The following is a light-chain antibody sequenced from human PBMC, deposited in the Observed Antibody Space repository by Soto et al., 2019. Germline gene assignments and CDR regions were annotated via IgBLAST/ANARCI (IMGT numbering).Light chain of an antibody. J-gene: IGKJ1*01. Sequence: DIQMTQSPSTLSSSVGDRVSITGLAGQSISSWLAWYQQKPGKAPKLLIYAASTLQSGVPSRFSGSGSGTDFTLTISCLQSEDFATYYCQQYYSYPPTFGQGTKVDI. CDR2: AAS. CDR1: QSISSW. V-gene: IGKV1-5*01. CDR3: QQYYSYPPT.